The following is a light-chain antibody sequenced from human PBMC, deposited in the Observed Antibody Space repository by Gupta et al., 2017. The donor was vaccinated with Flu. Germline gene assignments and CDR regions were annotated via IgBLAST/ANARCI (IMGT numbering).Light chain of an antibody. Sequence: VTISCSGTISDSVPNNDVHWYQQLPGTAPKLLMYGKVNRPSGVPDRFSGSKSGTSASLTITGPQAEDEAVYYCQSPDNRLNAVVFGGGTKLTVL. V-gene: IGLV1-40*01. CDR1: ISDSVPNND. J-gene: IGLJ2*01. CDR3: QSPDNRLNAVV. CDR2: GKV.